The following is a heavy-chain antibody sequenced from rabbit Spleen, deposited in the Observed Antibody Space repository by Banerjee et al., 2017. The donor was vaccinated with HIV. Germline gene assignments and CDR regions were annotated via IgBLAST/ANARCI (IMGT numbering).Heavy chain of an antibody. CDR1: GFDFSTYG. J-gene: IGHJ3*01. CDR2: IDPLFGTT. CDR3: VRGASSSGYYSL. Sequence: QEQLMESGGGLVQPGGSLKLSCKASGFDFSTYGVSWVRQAPGKGLEWIGYIDPLFGTTYYANWVNGRFPISSHNAQNTLYLQLNSLTVADTATYFCVRGASSSGYYSLWGQGTLVTVS. V-gene: IGHV1S47*01. D-gene: IGHD1-1*01.